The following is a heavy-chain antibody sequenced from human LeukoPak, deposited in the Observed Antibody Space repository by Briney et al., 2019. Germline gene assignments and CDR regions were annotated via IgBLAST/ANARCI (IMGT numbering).Heavy chain of an antibody. J-gene: IGHJ6*03. CDR2: IIPIFGTA. Sequence: SVKVSCKASGGTLSSYAISWVRQAPGQGLEWMGGIIPIFGTANYAQKFQGRVTITTDESTSTAYLELSSLRSEDTAVYYCASRIPPARDGYNYRDYYYYYYMDVWGKGTTVTVSS. CDR3: ASRIPPARDGYNYRDYYYYYYMDV. CDR1: GGTLSSYA. D-gene: IGHD5-24*01. V-gene: IGHV1-69*05.